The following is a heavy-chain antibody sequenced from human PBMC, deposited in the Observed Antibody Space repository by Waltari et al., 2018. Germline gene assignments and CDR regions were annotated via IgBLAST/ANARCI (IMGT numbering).Heavy chain of an antibody. J-gene: IGHJ3*01. D-gene: IGHD3-10*01. CDR2: VDTEDGET. CDR3: VTALGDRSSASRPFDV. CDR1: GYRFTDYY. V-gene: IGHV1-69-2*01. Sequence: EVQLLQSGTELKKPGSTVKISCQVSGYRFTDYYIHWVQQAPGKGPQWMGLVDTEDGETRYAERFQGRVTITAETSTETAFMELSSLTSDDTAVYYCVTALGDRSSASRPFDVWGLGTLITVSS.